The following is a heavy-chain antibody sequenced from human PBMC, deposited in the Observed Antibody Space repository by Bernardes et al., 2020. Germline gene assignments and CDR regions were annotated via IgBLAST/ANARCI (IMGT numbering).Heavy chain of an antibody. D-gene: IGHD3-16*01. CDR1: GFTFSSYV. Sequence: GGSLRLSCAASGFTFSSYVMSWVRQAPGKGLEWLSISTRSGGRTYYADSVNGRFTMSRDNSKNTRYLQMNSLRAEDTALYYCAKDGLGGTYYFDYGGQGTLVTVSS. V-gene: IGHV3-23*01. J-gene: IGHJ4*02. CDR2: STRSGGRT. CDR3: AKDGLGGTYYFDY.